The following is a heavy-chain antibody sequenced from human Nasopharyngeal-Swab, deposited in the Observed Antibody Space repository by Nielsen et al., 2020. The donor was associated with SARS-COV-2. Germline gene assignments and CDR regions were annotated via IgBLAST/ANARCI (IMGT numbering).Heavy chain of an antibody. J-gene: IGHJ3*02. Sequence: SETLSLTCAVHGGSFSGYYWSWIRQPPGKGLEWIGEINHSGSTNYNPSLKSRVTISVDTSKNQFSLKLSSVTAADTAVYYCASSDCGGDCYPDAFDIWGQGTMVTVSS. CDR3: ASSDCGGDCYPDAFDI. CDR1: GGSFSGYY. CDR2: INHSGST. V-gene: IGHV4-34*01. D-gene: IGHD2-21*02.